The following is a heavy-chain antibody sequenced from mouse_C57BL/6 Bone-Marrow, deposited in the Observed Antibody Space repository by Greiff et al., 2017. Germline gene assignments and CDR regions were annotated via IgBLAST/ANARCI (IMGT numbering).Heavy chain of an antibody. CDR2: IYPGDGDT. D-gene: IGHD1-1*01. CDR3: AREGFITTAWYFDV. V-gene: IGHV1-80*01. Sequence: QVQLKQSGAELVKPGASVKISCKASGYAFSSYWMNWVKQRPGKGLEWIGQIYPGDGDTNYNGKFKGKATLTADKSSSTAYMQLSSLTSEDSAVYFCAREGFITTAWYFDVWGTGTTVTVSS. CDR1: GYAFSSYW. J-gene: IGHJ1*03.